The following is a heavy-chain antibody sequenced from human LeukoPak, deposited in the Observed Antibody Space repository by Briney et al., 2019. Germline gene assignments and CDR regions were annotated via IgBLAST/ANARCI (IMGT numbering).Heavy chain of an antibody. CDR3: ATSYSSGRPFFDY. J-gene: IGHJ4*02. Sequence: SVKVSCKASGGTFSSYAISWVRQAPGQGLEWMGGIIPIFGTANYAQKFQGRVTMTRDTSTSTVYMELSSLRSEDTAVYYCATSYSSGRPFFDYWGQGTLVTVSS. V-gene: IGHV1-69*05. CDR2: IIPIFGTA. CDR1: GGTFSSYA. D-gene: IGHD6-19*01.